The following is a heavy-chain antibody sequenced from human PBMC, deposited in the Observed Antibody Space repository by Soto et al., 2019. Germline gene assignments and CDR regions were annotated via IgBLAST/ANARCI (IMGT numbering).Heavy chain of an antibody. CDR2: IIPIFGTA. V-gene: IGHV1-69*13. D-gene: IGHD3-10*01. CDR3: ARDQAGAWFGELSRGGMDV. J-gene: IGHJ6*02. CDR1: GGTLSSYA. Sequence: SVKVSCKASGGTLSSYAISWVRQAPGQGLEWMGGIIPIFGTANYAQKFQGRVTITADESTSTAYMELSSLRSEDTAVYYCARDQAGAWFGELSRGGMDVWRQGTTVTVPS.